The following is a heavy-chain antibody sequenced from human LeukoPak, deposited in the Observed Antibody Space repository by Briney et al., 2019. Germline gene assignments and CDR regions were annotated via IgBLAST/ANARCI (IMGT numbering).Heavy chain of an antibody. CDR2: INSYNGNT. J-gene: IGHJ5*02. CDR1: GYTFSNYG. V-gene: IGHV1-18*01. D-gene: IGHD2-15*01. CDR3: ARVRDCSGGSCYWFDP. Sequence: ASVKVSCKASGYTFSNYGICWVRQAPGQGLEWMGWINSYNGNTNYVQHFQGRVTMTTDTSTSTVYMELRSLRSDDTAVYYCARVRDCSGGSCYWFDPRGQGTLVTVSS.